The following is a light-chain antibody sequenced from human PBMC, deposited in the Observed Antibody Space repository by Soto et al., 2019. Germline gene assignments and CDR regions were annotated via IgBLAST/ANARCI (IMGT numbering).Light chain of an antibody. J-gene: IGLJ1*01. CDR3: SSFTSSTTYV. CDR2: NVN. CDR1: SSDVGNYNY. Sequence: QSVLTQSASVSGSPGQSITISCTGTSSDVGNYNYVSWYQQHPGEVPKLIIFNVNNRPSGAFNRFSGSKSGNTASLTISGLQAEDEADYYCSSFTSSTTYVFGTGTKVTVL. V-gene: IGLV2-14*01.